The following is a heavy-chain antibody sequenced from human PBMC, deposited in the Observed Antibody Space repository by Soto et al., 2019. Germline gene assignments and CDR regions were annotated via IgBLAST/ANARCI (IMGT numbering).Heavy chain of an antibody. CDR2: IYYSGST. CDR1: GGSISSSSYY. J-gene: IGHJ4*02. D-gene: IGHD3-22*01. Sequence: SETLSLTCTVSGGSISSSSYYWGWIRQPPGKGLEWIGSIYYSGSTYYNPSLKSRVTISVDTSKNQFSLKLSSVTAADTAVYYCARLGDKYYYDSSGYPVDYWGQGTLVTVSS. CDR3: ARLGDKYYYDSSGYPVDY. V-gene: IGHV4-39*01.